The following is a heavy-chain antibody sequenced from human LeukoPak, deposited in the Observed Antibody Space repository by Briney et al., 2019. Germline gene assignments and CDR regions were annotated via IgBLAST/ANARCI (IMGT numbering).Heavy chain of an antibody. CDR1: GYTFTGYY. J-gene: IGHJ4*02. CDR2: IDPISGGT. Sequence: GASVKVSCKASGYTFTGYYIHWLRQAPAQGLEWMGWIDPISGGTNYAQKFQDTITVTRDKSIATAYMEVRRLNSDDTAVYYCARSGFTTGFYLDFWGQGTLVAVSS. V-gene: IGHV1-2*02. CDR3: ARSGFTTGFYLDF. D-gene: IGHD1-1*01.